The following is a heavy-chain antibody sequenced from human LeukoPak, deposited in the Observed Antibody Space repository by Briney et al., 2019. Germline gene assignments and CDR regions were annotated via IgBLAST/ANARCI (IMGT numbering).Heavy chain of an antibody. CDR2: ISAYNGNT. CDR1: GYTFTSYG. CDR3: ARDTPHLHYDYVWGSYRYTLDY. J-gene: IGHJ4*02. V-gene: IGHV1-18*01. D-gene: IGHD3-16*02. Sequence: ASVKVSCKASGYTFTSYGISWVRQAPGQGLGWMGWISAYNGNTNYAQKLQGRVTMTTDTSTSTAYMELRSLRSDDTAVYYCARDTPHLHYDYVWGSYRYTLDYWGQGTLVTVSS.